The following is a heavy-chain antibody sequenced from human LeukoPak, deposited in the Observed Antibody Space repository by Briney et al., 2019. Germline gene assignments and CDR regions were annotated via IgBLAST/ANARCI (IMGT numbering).Heavy chain of an antibody. Sequence: GGSLRLSCAASGFTFSSYWMTWVRQAPGKGLEWVANIKPDGSQIYYVDSVKGRFTISRDNAKNSLYLQMNSLRAEDTAVYYCARDLSGVTGYTYGRGIDYWGQGTLVTVSS. CDR1: GFTFSSYW. CDR3: ARDLSGVTGYTYGRGIDY. CDR2: IKPDGSQI. D-gene: IGHD5-18*01. J-gene: IGHJ4*02. V-gene: IGHV3-7*01.